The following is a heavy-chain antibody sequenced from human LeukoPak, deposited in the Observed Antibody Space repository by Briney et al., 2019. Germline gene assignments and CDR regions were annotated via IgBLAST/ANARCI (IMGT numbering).Heavy chain of an antibody. Sequence: SETLSLTCTVSGGSISSYYWNWIRQPPGKGLEWIGYIYYSGSTNYNPSLKSRVTISLDTSKNQFSLKLSSVTAADTAVYYCARHLTYDFWSGYGYWGQGTLVTVSS. CDR3: ARHLTYDFWSGYGY. J-gene: IGHJ4*02. D-gene: IGHD3-3*01. CDR2: IYYSGST. V-gene: IGHV4-59*01. CDR1: GGSISSYY.